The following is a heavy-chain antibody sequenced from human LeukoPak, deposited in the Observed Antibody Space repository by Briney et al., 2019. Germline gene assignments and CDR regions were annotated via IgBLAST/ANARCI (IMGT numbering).Heavy chain of an antibody. CDR2: ITEGVGNT. CDR1: GFTFTNYA. V-gene: IGHV3-23*01. J-gene: IGHJ4*02. Sequence: GGSLRLSCAASGFTFTNYAMTWVRQAPGKGLEWVSGITEGVGNTYYADSVKGRFTISRDHSKNTLYLQMNSLRAEDTALYYCAKREKGTTGRFFDYWGQGTLVTVSS. D-gene: IGHD4-17*01. CDR3: AKREKGTTGRFFDY.